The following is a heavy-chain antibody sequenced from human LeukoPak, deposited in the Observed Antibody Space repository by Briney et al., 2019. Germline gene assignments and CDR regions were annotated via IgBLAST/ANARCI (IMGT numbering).Heavy chain of an antibody. D-gene: IGHD3-22*01. CDR2: IWYDGNNK. CDR3: AKGAMPYYDGSGYSYFDY. CDR1: GFTFSNYD. Sequence: PGRSLRLSCAASGFTFSNYDMHWVRQAPGKGLEWVAVIWYDGNNKYYADSVKGRFTISRDSSKNTMYLQMNSLRAEDTAVYYCAKGAMPYYDGSGYSYFDYWGQGTPVTVSS. V-gene: IGHV3-33*06. J-gene: IGHJ4*02.